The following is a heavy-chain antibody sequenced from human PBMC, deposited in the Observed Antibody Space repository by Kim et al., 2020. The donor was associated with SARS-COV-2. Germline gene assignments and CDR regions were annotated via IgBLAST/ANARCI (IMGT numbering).Heavy chain of an antibody. CDR1: GFTFSDYD. CDR2: ISSSGSTI. Sequence: GGSLRLSCAASGFTFSDYDMSWIRQAPGKGLEWVSYISSSGSTIYYADSVKGRFTISRDNAKNSLYLQMNSLRAEDTAVYYCARRRGYSYGYAFDVWGQGTIVTVSS. CDR3: ARRRGYSYGYAFDV. J-gene: IGHJ3*01. D-gene: IGHD5-18*01. V-gene: IGHV3-11*01.